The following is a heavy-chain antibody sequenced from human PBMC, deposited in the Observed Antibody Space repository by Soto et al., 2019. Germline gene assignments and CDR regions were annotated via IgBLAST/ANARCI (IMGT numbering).Heavy chain of an antibody. D-gene: IGHD6-13*01. V-gene: IGHV4-31*03. Sequence: SETLSLTCTVSGGSISSGGYYWSWIRQHPGKGLEWIGYIYYSGSTYYNPSLKSRVTISVDTSKNQFSLKLSSVTAADTAVYYCAREFKVLGWFDPWGQGTLVTVSS. J-gene: IGHJ5*02. CDR1: GGSISSGGYY. CDR3: AREFKVLGWFDP. CDR2: IYYSGST.